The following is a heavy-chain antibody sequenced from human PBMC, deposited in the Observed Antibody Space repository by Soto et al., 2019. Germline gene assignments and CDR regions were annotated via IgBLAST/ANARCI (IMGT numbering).Heavy chain of an antibody. CDR1: GYTFTGYY. Sequence: ASVKVSCKASGYTFTGYYMHWVRQAPGQGLEWMGWINPKSGYTGSARKFQGRVTLTRDNSMTTACMELSSLRSDDTAVYYCARVMGSVDYWGQGTLVTVSS. CDR2: INPKSGYT. CDR3: ARVMGSVDY. D-gene: IGHD1-26*01. V-gene: IGHV1-2*02. J-gene: IGHJ4*02.